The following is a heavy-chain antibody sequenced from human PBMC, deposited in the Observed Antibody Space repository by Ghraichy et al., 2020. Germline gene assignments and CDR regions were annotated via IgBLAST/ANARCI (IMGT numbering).Heavy chain of an antibody. CDR3: TRVGDQYYDFWSGIPSGGY. CDR1: GFTFGDYA. J-gene: IGHJ4*02. D-gene: IGHD3-3*01. Sequence: GGSLRLSCTASGFTFGDYAMSWFRQAPGKGLEWVGFIRSKAYGGTTEYAASVKGRFTISRDDSKSIAYLQMNSLKTEDTAVYYCTRVGDQYYDFWSGIPSGGYWGQGTLVTVSS. V-gene: IGHV3-49*03. CDR2: IRSKAYGGTT.